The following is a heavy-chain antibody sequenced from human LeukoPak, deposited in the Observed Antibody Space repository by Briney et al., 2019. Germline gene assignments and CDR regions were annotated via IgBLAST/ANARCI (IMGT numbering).Heavy chain of an antibody. CDR1: GGTFSSYA. D-gene: IGHD3-10*01. Sequence: SVKVPCKASGGTFSSYAISWVRQAPGQGLEWMGGIIPIFGTANYAQKFQGRVTITTDESTNTAYMELSSLRSEDTAVYYCARARRPYYYGSGSYYPPPYYFDYWGQGTLVTVSS. CDR3: ARARRPYYYGSGSYYPPPYYFDY. V-gene: IGHV1-69*05. J-gene: IGHJ4*02. CDR2: IIPIFGTA.